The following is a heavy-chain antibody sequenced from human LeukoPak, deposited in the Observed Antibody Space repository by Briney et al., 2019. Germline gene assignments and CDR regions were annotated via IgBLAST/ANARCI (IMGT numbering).Heavy chain of an antibody. CDR1: GFTFSSNW. D-gene: IGHD6-19*01. CDR3: ARTTTSGWE. J-gene: IGHJ4*02. V-gene: IGHV3-21*01. CDR2: ISSSSRYV. Sequence: GGSLRLSCTASGFTFSSNWMSWVRQAPGKGLEWVSSISSSSRYVYYADSVKGRFTISRDNAKNSLYLQMNSLRAEDTAVYYCARTTTSGWEWGQGTLVTVSS.